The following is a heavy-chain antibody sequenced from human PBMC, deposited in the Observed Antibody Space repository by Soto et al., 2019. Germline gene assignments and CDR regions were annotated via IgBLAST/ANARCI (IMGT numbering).Heavy chain of an antibody. J-gene: IGHJ4*02. CDR1: GFTFSSYA. V-gene: IGHV3-23*01. CDR2: ICGSGGST. Sequence: GGSLRLSCAASGFTFSSYAMSWVRQAPGKGLEWVSAICGSGGSTYYEDSVKGRFTISRDNSKNTLYLQMNSLRAEDTAVYYCAKDRVAVAGSLYDYWGQGTLVTVSS. D-gene: IGHD6-19*01. CDR3: AKDRVAVAGSLYDY.